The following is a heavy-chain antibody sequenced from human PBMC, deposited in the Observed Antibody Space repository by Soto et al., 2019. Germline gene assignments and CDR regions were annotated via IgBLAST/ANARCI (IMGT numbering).Heavy chain of an antibody. V-gene: IGHV4-30-2*01. Sequence: SETLSLTCAVSGGSISGGGFSWSWIRQPPGKGLEWIGYILHTGGTQYNPSLKSRVSMSVDKSKNQFSLHLTSATAADTAVYYCTRLQFGEGFDYWGQGALVTVSS. CDR2: ILHTGGT. J-gene: IGHJ4*02. D-gene: IGHD3-10*01. CDR3: TRLQFGEGFDY. CDR1: GGSISGGGFS.